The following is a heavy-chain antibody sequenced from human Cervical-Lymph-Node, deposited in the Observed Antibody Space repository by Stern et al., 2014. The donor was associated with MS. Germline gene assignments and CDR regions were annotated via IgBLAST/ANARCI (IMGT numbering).Heavy chain of an antibody. V-gene: IGHV5-51*03. Sequence: VQLVQSGAEVKKPGESLKISCKGSGYSFSNFWIGWVRQMPGKGLEWMGIIYPGDSDTQYSPSFQGPVTISADKSISTAYLQWSSLKASDTAIYYCAKTLSGGSRYFDLWGRGTLVTVSS. D-gene: IGHD3-16*01. CDR2: IYPGDSDT. CDR3: AKTLSGGSRYFDL. CDR1: GYSFSNFW. J-gene: IGHJ2*01.